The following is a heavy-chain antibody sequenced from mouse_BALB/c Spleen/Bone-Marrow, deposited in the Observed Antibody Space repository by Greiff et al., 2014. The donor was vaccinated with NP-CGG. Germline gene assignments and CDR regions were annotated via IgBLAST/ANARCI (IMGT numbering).Heavy chain of an antibody. CDR2: INSNGGST. CDR3: ARERYYGNGRIFEY. Sequence: VQLKESGGGLVQPGGSLKLSCAASGFTFSSYGMSWVRQTPDKRLELVATINSNGGSTYYPDSVKGRFTISRDNAKNTLYLQMSSLKSEDTAMYHCARERYYGNGRIFEYWGQGTTLTVSS. V-gene: IGHV5-6-3*01. J-gene: IGHJ2*01. CDR1: GFTFSSYG. D-gene: IGHD1-1*01.